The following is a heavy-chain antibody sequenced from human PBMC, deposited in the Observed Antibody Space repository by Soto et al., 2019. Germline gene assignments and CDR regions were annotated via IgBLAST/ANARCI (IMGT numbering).Heavy chain of an antibody. V-gene: IGHV4-59*01. CDR2: IYYSGRT. CDR1: GGSISSYY. CDR3: ARGYCSSTICYIWDNWFDP. J-gene: IGHJ5*02. Sequence: PSETLSLTCTVSGGSISSYYWSWIRQPPEKGLEWIGYIYYSGRTNYNPSLKSRVTISVDTSKNQFSLKLSSVTAADTAVYYCARGYCSSTICYIWDNWFDPWGQGTLVTVSS. D-gene: IGHD2-2*02.